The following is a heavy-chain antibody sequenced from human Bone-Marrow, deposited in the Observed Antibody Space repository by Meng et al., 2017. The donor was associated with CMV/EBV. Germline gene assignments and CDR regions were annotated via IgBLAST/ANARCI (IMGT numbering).Heavy chain of an antibody. V-gene: IGHV4-34*01. CDR3: ARAWFGELPLYYYYGMDV. CDR1: GGSFSGYY. D-gene: IGHD3-10*01. CDR2: INHSGST. Sequence: SETLSLTCAVYGGSFSGYYWSWIRQPPGKGLEWIGEINHSGSTNYNPFLKSRVTISVDTSKNQFSLKLSSVTAADTAVYYCARAWFGELPLYYYYGMDVWGQGTTVTVSS. J-gene: IGHJ6*02.